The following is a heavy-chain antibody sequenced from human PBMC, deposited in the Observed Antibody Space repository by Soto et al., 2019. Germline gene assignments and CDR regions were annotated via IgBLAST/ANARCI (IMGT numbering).Heavy chain of an antibody. J-gene: IGHJ4*02. V-gene: IGHV1-69*13. CDR2: IIPIFGTA. Sequence: SVKVSCKASGGTFSSYAISWVRQAPGQGLEWMGGIIPIFGTANYAQKFQGRVTITADDSTSTAYMELSSLRSEDTAVYYCARAPLSTPARYSSSWYYFDYWGQGTGVTVSS. CDR1: GGTFSSYA. D-gene: IGHD6-13*01. CDR3: ARAPLSTPARYSSSWYYFDY.